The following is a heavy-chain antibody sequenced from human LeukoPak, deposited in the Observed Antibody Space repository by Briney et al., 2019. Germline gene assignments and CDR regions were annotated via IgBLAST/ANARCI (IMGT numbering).Heavy chain of an antibody. D-gene: IGHD3-3*01. Sequence: PGGSLRLSCAGSGFNFSSFVMTWVRQAPGKGLEWVSAISGSGGSTYYADSVKGRFTISRDNSKNTLYLQMNSLRAEDTAVYYCAKSHSTIFGVVIPLNWFDPWGQGTLVTVSS. CDR2: ISGSGGST. V-gene: IGHV3-23*01. CDR1: GFNFSSFV. J-gene: IGHJ5*02. CDR3: AKSHSTIFGVVIPLNWFDP.